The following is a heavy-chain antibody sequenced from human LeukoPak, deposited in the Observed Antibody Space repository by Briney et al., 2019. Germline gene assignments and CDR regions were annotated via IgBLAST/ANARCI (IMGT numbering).Heavy chain of an antibody. CDR3: AKDDAMTYYYDSSGKYWGNFDY. Sequence: AGGSLRLSCAASGFTFSSYAMSWVRQAPGKGLEWVSAISGSGGSTYYADSVKGRFTISRDNSKNTLYLQMNSLRAEDTAVYYCAKDDAMTYYYDSSGKYWGNFDYWGQGTLVTVSS. J-gene: IGHJ4*02. CDR1: GFTFSSYA. D-gene: IGHD3-22*01. V-gene: IGHV3-23*01. CDR2: ISGSGGST.